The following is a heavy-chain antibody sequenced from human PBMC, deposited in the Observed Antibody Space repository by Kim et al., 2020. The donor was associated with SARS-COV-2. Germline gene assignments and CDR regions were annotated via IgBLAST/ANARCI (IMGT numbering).Heavy chain of an antibody. J-gene: IGHJ6*02. CDR3: ARQNDGAAAGTCCGMDV. CDR2: IYYSGST. V-gene: IGHV4-59*08. Sequence: SETLSLTCTVSGGSISSYYWSWIRQTPGKGLEWIGYIYYSGSTNYNPSLKSRVTISVDTSKNQFSLKLSSVTAADTAVYYCARQNDGAAAGTCCGMDVWGQGTTVTVSS. D-gene: IGHD6-13*01. CDR1: GGSISSYY.